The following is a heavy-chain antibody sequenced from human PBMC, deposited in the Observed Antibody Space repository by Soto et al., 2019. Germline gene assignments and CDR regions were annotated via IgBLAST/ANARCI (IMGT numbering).Heavy chain of an antibody. Sequence: QVLLVQSGAEVQKPGASVRVSCKASGYTFTTFGISWVRQAPGQGLEWMGWSHASSGNTIYAQKFQGRVKLTTDTSTSTAYMELRSLRSDDTAVYFCTRDPTGGADWFDPWGQGTLVTVSS. CDR3: TRDPTGGADWFDP. D-gene: IGHD1-26*01. CDR2: SHASSGNT. J-gene: IGHJ5*02. CDR1: GYTFTTFG. V-gene: IGHV1-18*01.